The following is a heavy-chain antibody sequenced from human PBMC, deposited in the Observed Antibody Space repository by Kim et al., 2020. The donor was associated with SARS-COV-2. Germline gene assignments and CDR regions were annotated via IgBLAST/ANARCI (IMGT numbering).Heavy chain of an antibody. CDR1: GGSINSYS. J-gene: IGHJ6*01. CDR3: ARACTYG. D-gene: IGHD2-8*01. Sequence: SETLSLTCTVSGGSINSYSWSWIRQPPGQGLEWIGYIYYSGRTNYNPSLKSRVTISVDTSKNQFSLKLSSVTAADTAVYYCARACTYG. V-gene: IGHV4-59*13. CDR2: IYYSGRT.